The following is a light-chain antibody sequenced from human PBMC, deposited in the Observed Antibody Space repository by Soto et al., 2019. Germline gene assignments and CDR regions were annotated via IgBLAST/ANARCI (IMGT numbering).Light chain of an antibody. CDR1: QTMSTW. CDR2: KAS. V-gene: IGKV1-5*03. Sequence: DIQMTQSPSTLSASVGDRVTITCRASQTMSTWLAWHQQKPGKAPKLLIYKASNLDSGVPSRFSGSGSGTEFTLTISSLQPDDFASFYCQQYNSYPWTFGQGTKVEIK. CDR3: QQYNSYPWT. J-gene: IGKJ1*01.